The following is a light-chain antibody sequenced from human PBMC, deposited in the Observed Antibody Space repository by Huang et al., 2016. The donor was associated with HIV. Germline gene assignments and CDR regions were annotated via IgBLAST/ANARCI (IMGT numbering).Light chain of an antibody. CDR1: QGIRNS. Sequence: DIQMTQFPSSLSASVGDRVSITCRASQGIRNSLAWYQQRPGKAPKVLLYDASRLESGVPSRFSDSGSGTDYTLTIINLQPEDSATYDCQQYYTIRAFGQGTKVEI. CDR3: QQYYTIRA. J-gene: IGKJ1*01. CDR2: DAS. V-gene: IGKV1-NL1*01.